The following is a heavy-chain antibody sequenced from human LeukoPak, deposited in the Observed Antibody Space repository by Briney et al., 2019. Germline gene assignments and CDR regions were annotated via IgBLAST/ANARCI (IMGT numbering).Heavy chain of an antibody. CDR3: AREKEGYCSRTSCYLDYYYYYMDV. CDR1: GFTFSSYE. Sequence: GGSLRLSCAASGFTFSSYEMNWVRQAPGKGLEWVSYISSSGSTIYYADSVKGRFTISGDNAKNSLYLQMNSLRAEDTAVYYCAREKEGYCSRTSCYLDYYYYYMDVWGKGTTVTISS. V-gene: IGHV3-48*03. D-gene: IGHD2-2*01. CDR2: ISSSGSTI. J-gene: IGHJ6*03.